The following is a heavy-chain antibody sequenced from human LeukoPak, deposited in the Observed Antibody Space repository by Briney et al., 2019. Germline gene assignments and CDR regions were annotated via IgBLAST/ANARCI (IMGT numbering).Heavy chain of an antibody. D-gene: IGHD3-10*01. CDR1: GYTFTGYY. CDR3: ATDQLLWFGELLN. Sequence: ASVKVSCKASGYTFTGYYMHWVRQAPGQGLEWMGWINPNSGGTNYAQKFQGRVTMTRDTSISTAYMELSSLRSEDMAVYYCATDQLLWFGELLNWGQGTLVTVSS. J-gene: IGHJ4*02. CDR2: INPNSGGT. V-gene: IGHV1-2*02.